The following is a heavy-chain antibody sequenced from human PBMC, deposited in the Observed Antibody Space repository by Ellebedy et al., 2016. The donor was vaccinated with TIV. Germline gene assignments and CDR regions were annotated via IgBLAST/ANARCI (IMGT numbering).Heavy chain of an antibody. CDR3: ARDPEGAYYYGSGKFDY. J-gene: IGHJ4*02. CDR2: INAGNGNT. CDR1: GYTFTSHT. D-gene: IGHD3-10*01. Sequence: ASVKVSCXASGYTFTSHTIDWVRQAPGQRLEWLGWINAGNGNTTYSQKFQGRVTITRDTSASTVYMEMSSLRSEDTAVFYCARDPEGAYYYGSGKFDYWGQGTLVTVSS. V-gene: IGHV1-3*01.